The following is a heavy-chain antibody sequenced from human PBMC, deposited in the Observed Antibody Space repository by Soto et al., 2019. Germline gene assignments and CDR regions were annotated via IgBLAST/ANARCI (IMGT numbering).Heavy chain of an antibody. D-gene: IGHD4-17*01. V-gene: IGHV4-34*01. CDR1: GVSFRGYY. CDR3: AGDLHDGDYGAAHY. Sequence: SETLSLTCAVYGVSFRGYYWRLIRQPPGKGLEWVGEINHGGSTNYNPSLKSRVTMSVDPSRNQFSLKLRSVTAADTAVYYCAGDLHDGDYGAAHYWGQGTLVTVSS. CDR2: INHGGST. J-gene: IGHJ4*02.